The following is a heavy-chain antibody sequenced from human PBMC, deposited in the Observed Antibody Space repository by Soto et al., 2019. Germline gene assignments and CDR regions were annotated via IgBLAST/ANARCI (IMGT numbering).Heavy chain of an antibody. J-gene: IGHJ3*02. CDR3: ARDHGYCTNGVCYAFDI. CDR1: GFTFSSYG. D-gene: IGHD2-8*01. CDR2: IWYDGSNK. Sequence: GGSLRLSCAASGFTFSSYGMHWVRQAPGKGLEWVAVIWYDGSNKYYAESVKGRFTISRDNSKNTLYLQMNSLRAEDTAVYYCARDHGYCTNGVCYAFDIWGQGTMVTVSS. V-gene: IGHV3-33*01.